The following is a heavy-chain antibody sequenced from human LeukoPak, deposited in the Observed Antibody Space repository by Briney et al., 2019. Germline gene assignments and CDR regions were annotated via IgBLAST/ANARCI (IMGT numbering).Heavy chain of an antibody. J-gene: IGHJ4*02. Sequence: GGSLRLSCAASGFTFSSYAMNWVRQAPGRGLEWVSTISGSGGNTYYADSVKGRFTISRDNSKNTLYLQMNSLRAEDTAVYYRARVPDIVATSCDYWGQGTLVTVSS. CDR3: ARVPDIVATSCDY. CDR2: ISGSGGNT. CDR1: GFTFSSYA. D-gene: IGHD5-12*01. V-gene: IGHV3-23*01.